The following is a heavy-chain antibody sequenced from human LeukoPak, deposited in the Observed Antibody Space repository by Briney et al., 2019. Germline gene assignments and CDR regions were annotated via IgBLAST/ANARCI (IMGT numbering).Heavy chain of an antibody. V-gene: IGHV4-61*01. CDR1: GGSVSSGLNK. D-gene: IGHD2-15*01. J-gene: IGHJ5*02. CDR3: ATETECSGGTCYSYGWFDP. CDR2: ISYSGSA. Sequence: SETLSLTCTVSGGSVSSGLNKWSWIRQPPGKGLEWIGDISYSGSATYNPSLRSRVTISVDTSTNQFSPTLGSVTAADTAVYYCATETECSGGTCYSYGWFDPWGQGTQVIVSS.